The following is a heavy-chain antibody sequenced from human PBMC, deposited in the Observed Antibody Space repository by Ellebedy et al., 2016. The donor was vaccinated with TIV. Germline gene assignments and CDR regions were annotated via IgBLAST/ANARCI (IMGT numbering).Heavy chain of an antibody. CDR3: VKRRDN. Sequence: GESLKISCSASGFTFSNYAMHWVRQPPGKGLEHVSVISSSGGSTHYVDSVEGRVITSRDNSKNTLYLQMSSLRAEDTAVYYCVKRRDNWGQGTLVIVSS. J-gene: IGHJ4*02. V-gene: IGHV3-64D*09. CDR2: ISSSGGST. CDR1: GFTFSNYA.